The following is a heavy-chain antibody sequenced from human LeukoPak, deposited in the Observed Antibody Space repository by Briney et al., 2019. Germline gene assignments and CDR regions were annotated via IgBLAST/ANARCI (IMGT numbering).Heavy chain of an antibody. V-gene: IGHV3-9*01. J-gene: IGHJ6*02. CDR3: ARDPPKDYYDSSGYNLRSGMDV. Sequence: PGGSLRLSCAASGFTFDDYAMHWVRQAPGKGLEWVSGISWNSGSIGYADSVKGRFTISRDNSKNTLYLQMNSLRAEDTAVYYCARDPPKDYYDSSGYNLRSGMDVWGQGTTVTVSS. CDR2: ISWNSGSI. CDR1: GFTFDDYA. D-gene: IGHD3-22*01.